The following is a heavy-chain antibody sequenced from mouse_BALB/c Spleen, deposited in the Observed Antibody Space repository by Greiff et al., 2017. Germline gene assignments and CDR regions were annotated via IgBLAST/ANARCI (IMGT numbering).Heavy chain of an antibody. Sequence: VQLQQSGAELVRPGSSVKISCKASGYAFSSYWMNWVKQRPGQGLEWIGQIYPGDGDTNYNGKFKGKATLTADKSSSTAYMQLSSLTSEDSAVYFCARRGITTRAHYGMDYWGQGTSVTVSS. CDR1: GYAFSSYW. D-gene: IGHD2-4*01. J-gene: IGHJ4*01. CDR3: ARRGITTRAHYGMDY. CDR2: IYPGDGDT. V-gene: IGHV1-80*01.